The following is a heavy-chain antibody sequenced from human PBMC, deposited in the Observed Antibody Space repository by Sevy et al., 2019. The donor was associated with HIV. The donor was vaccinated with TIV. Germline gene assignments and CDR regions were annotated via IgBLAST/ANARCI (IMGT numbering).Heavy chain of an antibody. CDR3: AIFPGYCSSTSCSYYYGMDV. Sequence: ASVKVSCKASGYTFTSYAMHWVRQAPGQRLEWMGWINAGNGNTKYSQKFQGRVTITRDTSASTAYMELRSLRSEDTAVYYCAIFPGYCSSTSCSYYYGMDVWGQGTTVTVSS. J-gene: IGHJ6*02. V-gene: IGHV1-3*01. D-gene: IGHD2-2*01. CDR2: INAGNGNT. CDR1: GYTFTSYA.